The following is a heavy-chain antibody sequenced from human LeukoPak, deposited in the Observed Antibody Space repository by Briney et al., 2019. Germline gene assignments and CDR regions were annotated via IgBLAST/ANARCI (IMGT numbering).Heavy chain of an antibody. Sequence: WETLSLTCTVSGASISSSNYYWGGIRQPPGKGREWIGSLYYIGNTYYNSSLTSRVSLSADTSTNPFSLKISSVSALSPAVYFCARHAYYDFVTGLFDPWGQGTLVTVSS. V-gene: IGHV4-39*01. CDR1: GASISSSNYY. D-gene: IGHD3-3*01. CDR2: LYYIGNT. CDR3: ARHAYYDFVTGLFDP. J-gene: IGHJ5*02.